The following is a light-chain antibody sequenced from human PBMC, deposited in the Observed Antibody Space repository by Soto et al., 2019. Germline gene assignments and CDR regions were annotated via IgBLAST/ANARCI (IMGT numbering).Light chain of an antibody. CDR3: CSHAGSYTLV. CDR2: DVS. V-gene: IGLV2-11*01. J-gene: IGLJ2*01. Sequence: QSALTQPRSVSGSPGQSVTISCTSSDIGGYNYVSWYQQHPGKAPKLMIYDVSKRPSGVPDRFSGSKSGKTASLTISGLQAEDEADYYCCSHAGSYTLVFGGGTNLTVL. CDR1: SSDIGGYNY.